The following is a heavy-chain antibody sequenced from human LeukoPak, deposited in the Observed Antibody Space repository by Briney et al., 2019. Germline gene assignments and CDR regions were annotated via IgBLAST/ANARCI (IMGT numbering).Heavy chain of an antibody. CDR2: INHSGST. Sequence: SETLSLTCAVYGGSFSGYYWSWIRQPPGKGLEWIGEINHSGSTNYNPSLKSRVTISVDTSKNQFSLKLSSVTAADTAVYYCARGCSSTSCYTNVWGKGTTVTVS. J-gene: IGHJ6*03. CDR3: ARGCSSTSCYTNV. CDR1: GGSFSGYY. D-gene: IGHD2-2*02. V-gene: IGHV4-34*01.